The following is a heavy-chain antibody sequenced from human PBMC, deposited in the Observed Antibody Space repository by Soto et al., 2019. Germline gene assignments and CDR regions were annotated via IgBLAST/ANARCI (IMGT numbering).Heavy chain of an antibody. V-gene: IGHV4-31*03. Sequence: SETLSLTCTVSGGSINSGDYYWSWTRQHPGQGLEWIGYIYYSGSTYYNPSLKSRVTISVDTSKNQFSLKLSSVTAADTAVYYCARVYRDDDYFYGMDVWGQGTPVTVSS. CDR2: IYYSGST. D-gene: IGHD3-16*02. CDR1: GGSINSGDYY. CDR3: ARVYRDDDYFYGMDV. J-gene: IGHJ6*02.